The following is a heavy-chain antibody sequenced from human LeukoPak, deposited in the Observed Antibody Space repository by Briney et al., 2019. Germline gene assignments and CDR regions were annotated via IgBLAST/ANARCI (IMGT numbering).Heavy chain of an antibody. D-gene: IGHD1-26*01. Sequence: GGSLRLSCAASGFTFSSYAMSWVRQAPGKGLEWVSAISGSGGSTYYADSVKGRFTISRDNAKNSLYLQMISLRAEDTAVYYCARGRGSYSLDYWGQGTLVTVSS. V-gene: IGHV3-23*01. CDR3: ARGRGSYSLDY. CDR2: ISGSGGST. J-gene: IGHJ4*02. CDR1: GFTFSSYA.